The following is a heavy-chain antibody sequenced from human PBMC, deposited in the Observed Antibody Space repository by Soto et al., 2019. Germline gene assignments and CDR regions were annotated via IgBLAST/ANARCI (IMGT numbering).Heavy chain of an antibody. J-gene: IGHJ4*02. Sequence: PGGSLRLSCAASGFSFSDFYMTWIRQAPGKGLEWVSYISGTSYTNYADSVKGRFTVSRDNGKNSLYLQMHSLRAEDTAVYFCARHLFTAGSYYDAYDYWGQGALVTVSS. D-gene: IGHD3-10*01. CDR3: ARHLFTAGSYYDAYDY. V-gene: IGHV3-11*06. CDR1: GFSFSDFY. CDR2: ISGTSYT.